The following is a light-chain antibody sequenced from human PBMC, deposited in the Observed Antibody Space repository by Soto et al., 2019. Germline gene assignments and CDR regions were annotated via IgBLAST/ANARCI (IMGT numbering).Light chain of an antibody. CDR1: QSVSSSY. Sequence: QSVCTASLSAGERATLSGGASQSVSSSYLAWYQQKPGQAPRLLIFGASSRATGVPARFSGSGSGTKFTLTIDSLQPDDFATYYCQQYHTDGTFGQGTKVDIK. V-gene: IGKV3D-7*01. J-gene: IGKJ1*01. CDR2: GAS. CDR3: QQYHTDGT.